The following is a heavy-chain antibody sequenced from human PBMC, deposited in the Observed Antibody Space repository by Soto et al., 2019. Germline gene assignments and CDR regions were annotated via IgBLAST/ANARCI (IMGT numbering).Heavy chain of an antibody. CDR1: GFSLLDYY. D-gene: IGHD2-2*01. CDR2: ISSSGATT. Sequence: QVQLVESGGGLVRPGGSLRLSCAVSGFSLLDYYMTWIRQAPWKGLEWVAYISSSGATTYYADSVRCRFTISRDHAEGSLYLQMNSLRSDDTAVYYCARELVHSLLRFDPWGQRSLVTVSS. J-gene: IGHJ5*02. V-gene: IGHV3-11*01. CDR3: ARELVHSLLRFDP.